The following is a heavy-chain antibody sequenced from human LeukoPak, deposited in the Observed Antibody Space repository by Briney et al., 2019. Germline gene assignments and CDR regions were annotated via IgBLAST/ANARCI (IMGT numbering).Heavy chain of an antibody. CDR3: ARDAPYSSSPM. D-gene: IGHD6-13*01. V-gene: IGHV3-7*01. CDR1: GFTFSSYW. CDR2: IKQDGSEK. Sequence: PGGSLRLSCAASGFTFSSYWVSWVRQAPGKGLEWVANIKQDGSEKYYVDSVKGRFTISRDNAKNSLYLQMNSLRAEDTAVYYCARDAPYSSSPMGGQGTLVTVSS. J-gene: IGHJ4*02.